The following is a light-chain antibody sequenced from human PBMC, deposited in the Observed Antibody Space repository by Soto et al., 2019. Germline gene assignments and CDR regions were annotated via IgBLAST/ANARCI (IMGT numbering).Light chain of an antibody. CDR2: EVS. V-gene: IGLV2-14*01. J-gene: IGLJ2*01. CDR1: SSDVGGYSY. CDR3: SSFSSITREV. Sequence: QSALTQPASVSGSPGQSITISCTGTSSDVGGYSYVPWYQQHPGKTPKLMIYEVSNRPSGVSHRFSGSKSGNTASLTISGLQTEDEADYYCSSFSSITREVFGGGTKVTVL.